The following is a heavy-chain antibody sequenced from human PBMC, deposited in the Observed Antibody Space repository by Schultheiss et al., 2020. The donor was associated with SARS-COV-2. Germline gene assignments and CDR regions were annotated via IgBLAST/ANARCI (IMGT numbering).Heavy chain of an antibody. Sequence: SETLSLTCAVSGGSISSSNWWSWIRQPPGKGLEWIGYIYYSGSTYYNPSLKSRVTISVDTSKNQFSLKLSSVTAADTAVYYCAREPIAAADWFDPWGQGTLVTVSS. CDR3: AREPIAAADWFDP. J-gene: IGHJ5*02. CDR2: IYYSGST. V-gene: IGHV4-28*03. D-gene: IGHD6-13*01. CDR1: GGSISSSNW.